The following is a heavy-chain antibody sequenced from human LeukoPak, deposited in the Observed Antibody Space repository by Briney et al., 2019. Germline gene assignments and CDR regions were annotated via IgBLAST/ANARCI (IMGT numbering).Heavy chain of an antibody. CDR1: VGTFSSYA. D-gene: IGHD6-13*01. V-gene: IGHV1-69*04. CDR2: IIPILGIA. Sequence: ASVKVSCKASVGTFSSYAISWVRQTPGQGLEWMGRIIPILGIANYAQKFQGRVTITADKSTSTAYMELSSLRSEDTAVYYCARDRLLAAGVSASYYGMDVWGQGTTVTVSS. J-gene: IGHJ6*02. CDR3: ARDRLLAAGVSASYYGMDV.